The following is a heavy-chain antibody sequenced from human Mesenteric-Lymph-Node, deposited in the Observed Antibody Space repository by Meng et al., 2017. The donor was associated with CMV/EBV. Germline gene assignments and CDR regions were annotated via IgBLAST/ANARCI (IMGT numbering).Heavy chain of an antibody. Sequence: ASVQVSCKAAGYIFTSYGISWVRQAPGQGLEWMGLISANSGNTNYAQKFQDRITLTTDSSTNTSYLELKNLRSDDTGVYYCARPFFDFWFDPWGQGTLVTVSS. J-gene: IGHJ5*02. V-gene: IGHV1-18*01. D-gene: IGHD3-3*01. CDR1: GYIFTSYG. CDR3: ARPFFDFWFDP. CDR2: ISANSGNT.